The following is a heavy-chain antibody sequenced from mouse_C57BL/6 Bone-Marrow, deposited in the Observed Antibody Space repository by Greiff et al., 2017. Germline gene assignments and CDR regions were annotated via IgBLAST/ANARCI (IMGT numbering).Heavy chain of an antibody. CDR2: LDPETGGT. CDR3: TKGLRSYYFDY. V-gene: IGHV1-15*01. D-gene: IGHD3-2*02. Sequence: VQLQQSGAELVRPGASVTLSCKASGFTFTDYEMHWVKQTPVHGLEWIGALDPETGGTAYNQKFKGKAILTADTSSSTAYMELRSLTSEDSAVYDCTKGLRSYYFDYWGQGTTLTVSS. J-gene: IGHJ2*01. CDR1: GFTFTDYE.